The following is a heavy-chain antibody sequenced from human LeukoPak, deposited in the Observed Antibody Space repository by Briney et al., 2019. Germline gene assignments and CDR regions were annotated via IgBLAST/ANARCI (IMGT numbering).Heavy chain of an antibody. V-gene: IGHV4-34*01. CDR3: ARDGYGPH. CDR1: GGSFSGYY. D-gene: IGHD6-13*01. J-gene: IGHJ4*02. CDR2: INHSGST. Sequence: SETLSLTCAVYGGSFSGYYWSWIRQPPGKGLEWIGEINHSGSTNYNPSLKSRVTISVDTSKNQFSLKLTSVTAADTAVYYCARDGYGPHWGQGTLVTVSS.